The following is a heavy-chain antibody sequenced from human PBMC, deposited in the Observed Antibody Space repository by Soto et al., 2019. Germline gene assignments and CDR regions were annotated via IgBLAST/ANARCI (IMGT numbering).Heavy chain of an antibody. D-gene: IGHD3-16*01. CDR2: IYWNDDK. J-gene: IGHJ4*02. CDR3: AHTWGLPLKC. V-gene: IGHV2-5*01. Sequence: QITLKESGPTLVEPTQTLTLTCTYSGFSLRTTGVGVGWIRQPPGKALEWLGIIYWNDDKRYITSLKMRFTHTSDISKSQVVLTMTNIKPVDTATYYCAHTWGLPLKCWGQGTLVIVSS. CDR1: GFSLRTTGVG.